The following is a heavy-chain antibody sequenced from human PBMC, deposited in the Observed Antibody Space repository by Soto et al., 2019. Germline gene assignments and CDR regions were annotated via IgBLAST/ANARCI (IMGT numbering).Heavy chain of an antibody. CDR1: VVSFSGYY. Sequence: PSETLSLTCAFYVVSFSGYYWSCIRQPPGKGLEWIGEINHSGSTNYNPSLKSRVTISVDTSKNQFSLKLSSVTAADTAVYYCARRLRTLEPWGQGTLVTVS. CDR3: ARRLRTLEP. CDR2: INHSGST. J-gene: IGHJ5*02. V-gene: IGHV4-34*01.